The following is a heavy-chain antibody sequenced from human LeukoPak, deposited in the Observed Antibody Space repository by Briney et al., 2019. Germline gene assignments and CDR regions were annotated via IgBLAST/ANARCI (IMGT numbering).Heavy chain of an antibody. CDR2: INPSGGST. V-gene: IGHV1-46*01. CDR1: GGTFSSYA. CDR3: ARDGVAGVYYFDY. Sequence: RASVKVSCKASGGTFSSYAISWVRQAPGQGLEWMGIINPSGGSTSYAQKFQGRVTMTRDMSTSTVYMELSSLRSEDTAVYYCARDGVAGVYYFDYWGQGTLVTVSS. D-gene: IGHD6-19*01. J-gene: IGHJ4*02.